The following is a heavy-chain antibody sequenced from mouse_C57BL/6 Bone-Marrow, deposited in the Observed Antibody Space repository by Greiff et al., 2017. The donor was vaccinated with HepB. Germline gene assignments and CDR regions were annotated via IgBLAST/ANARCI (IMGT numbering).Heavy chain of an antibody. J-gene: IGHJ4*01. CDR1: GYTFTSYW. CDR2: INPSNGGT. D-gene: IGHD1-1*01. Sequence: QVHVKQPGTELVKPGASVKLSCKASGYTFTSYWMHWVKQRPGQGLEWIGNINPSNGGTNYNEKFKSKATLTVDKSSSTAYMQLSSLTSEDSAVYYCARVHYYGSSYRYYAMDYWGQGTSVTVSS. V-gene: IGHV1-53*01. CDR3: ARVHYYGSSYRYYAMDY.